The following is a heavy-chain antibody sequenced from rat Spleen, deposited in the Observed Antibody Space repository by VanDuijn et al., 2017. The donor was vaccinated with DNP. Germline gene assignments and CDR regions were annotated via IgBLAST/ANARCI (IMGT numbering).Heavy chain of an antibody. CDR1: GFTFSDYY. CDR3: ARWNSGHFDY. CDR2: IRYDGCST. V-gene: IGHV5-22*01. D-gene: IGHD4-3*01. J-gene: IGHJ2*01. Sequence: EVQLVESGGDLVQPGRSLKLFCAASGFTFSDYYMAWIRQAPTKGLVWVASIRYDGCSTKYGDSVKGRFTISRDNAKNTLYLQMNSLRSEDMATYYCARWNSGHFDYWGQGVMVPVSS.